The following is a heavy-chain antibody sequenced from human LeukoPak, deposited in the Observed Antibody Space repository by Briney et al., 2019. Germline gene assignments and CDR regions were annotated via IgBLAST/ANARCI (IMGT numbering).Heavy chain of an antibody. CDR1: GFTFSSYA. V-gene: IGHV3-30-3*01. Sequence: GRSLRLSCAASGFTFSSYAMHWVRQAPGKGLEWVAVISYDGSNKYYADSVKGRFTISRDNSKNTLYLQMNSLRAEDTAVYYCARDSYYYGSGSYYSDWGQGTLVTVSS. CDR2: ISYDGSNK. J-gene: IGHJ4*02. D-gene: IGHD3-10*01. CDR3: ARDSYYYGSGSYYSD.